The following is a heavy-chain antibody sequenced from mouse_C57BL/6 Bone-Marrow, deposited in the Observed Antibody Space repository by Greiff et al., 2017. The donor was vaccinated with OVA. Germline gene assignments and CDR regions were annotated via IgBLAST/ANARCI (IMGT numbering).Heavy chain of an antibody. Sequence: EVQLVESGAELVRPGASVKLSCTASGFNIKDDYMHWVKQRPEQGLEWIGWIDPENGDTEYASKFQGKATITADTSSNTAYLQLSSLTSEDTAVYYCTTCNYEGGYYAMDYWGQGTSVTVSS. V-gene: IGHV14-4*01. CDR2: IDPENGDT. D-gene: IGHD2-1*01. CDR3: TTCNYEGGYYAMDY. CDR1: GFNIKDDY. J-gene: IGHJ4*01.